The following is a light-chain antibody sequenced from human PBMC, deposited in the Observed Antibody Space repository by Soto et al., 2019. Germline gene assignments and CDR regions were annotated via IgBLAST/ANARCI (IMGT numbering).Light chain of an antibody. J-gene: IGKJ2*01. V-gene: IGKV1-5*03. CDR3: QQDDSYST. CDR1: KIVISG. Sequence: DIQMTHSPSTLLASLGDRFTIICRASKIVISGLAWYQQKPGKAPKLLIYAASSLESGVPSRFSGSGSGTEFTLTISSLLPDDFATYYCQQDDSYSTFGQGTKLEIK. CDR2: AAS.